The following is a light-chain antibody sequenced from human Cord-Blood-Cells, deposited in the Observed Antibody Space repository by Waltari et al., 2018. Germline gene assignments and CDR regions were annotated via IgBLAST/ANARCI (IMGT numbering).Light chain of an antibody. V-gene: IGLV2-14*01. CDR3: SSYTSSSTWV. CDR1: SSDVGGYNY. CDR2: DVS. Sequence: QSALTQPASVSGSPGQSITISCTGTSSDVGGYNYVSWYQQHPGNAPKLMIYDVSNVPSGVSTRFAGSKSGHTASLTISGLQAEDEADYYCSSYTSSSTWVFGGGTKLTVL. J-gene: IGLJ3*02.